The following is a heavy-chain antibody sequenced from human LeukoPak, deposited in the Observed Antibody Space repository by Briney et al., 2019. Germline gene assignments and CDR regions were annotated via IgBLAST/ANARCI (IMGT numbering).Heavy chain of an antibody. D-gene: IGHD6-13*01. V-gene: IGHV4-4*07. Sequence: PSETLSLTCTVSGGSISSYYWSWIRQPAGKGLEWIGRIYTSGSTNYNPSLKSRVTISVDTSKNQFSLKLSSVTAADTAVYYCAGSIEDPPAFDTIAAAGNNWFDPWGQGTLVTVSS. CDR1: GGSISSYY. CDR2: IYTSGST. CDR3: AGSIEDPPAFDTIAAAGNNWFDP. J-gene: IGHJ5*02.